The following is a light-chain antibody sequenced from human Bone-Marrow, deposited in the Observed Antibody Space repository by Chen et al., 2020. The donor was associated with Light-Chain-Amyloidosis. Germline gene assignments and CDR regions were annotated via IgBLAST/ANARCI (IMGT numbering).Light chain of an antibody. CDR1: SGSIATNY. CDR2: EDD. V-gene: IGLV6-57*01. CDR3: QSYQGSSQGV. Sequence: NFSLTQPPSVSGSPGKTVFFSSTRSSGSIATNYVQWYQQRPGSSPTTVIYEDDQRPSGVPDRFSGSIDRSSNSASLTISVLKTEDEADYYCQSYQGSSQGVFGGGTKLTVL. J-gene: IGLJ3*02.